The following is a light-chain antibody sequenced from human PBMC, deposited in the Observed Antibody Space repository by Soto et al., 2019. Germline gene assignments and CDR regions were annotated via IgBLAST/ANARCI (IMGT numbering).Light chain of an antibody. CDR2: EVS. Sequence: QSALTQPASVSGSPGQSITISCTGTSSDVGGYNYVSWYQQQAGKAPKLIIHEVSNRPSGVSNRFSGSKSGNTASLTISGLQAEDEADYYCDSYTSNNTYVFGTGTKVTVL. CDR1: SSDVGGYNY. J-gene: IGLJ1*01. V-gene: IGLV2-14*01. CDR3: DSYTSNNTYV.